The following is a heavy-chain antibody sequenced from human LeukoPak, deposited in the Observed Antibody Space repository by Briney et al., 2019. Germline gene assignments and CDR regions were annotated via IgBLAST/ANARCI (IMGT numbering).Heavy chain of an antibody. J-gene: IGHJ6*02. CDR2: VSHRGDT. V-gene: IGHV4/OR15-8*02. CDR3: ARDGTRRGSGGSWIRNYYYYYGMDV. Sequence: SGTLSLTCVVFGGSISSSNLWSWVRQPPGKGLEWIGEVSHRGDTNYNPSLKSRVTISIDKSKNQFSLRLASVTAADTAVYYCARDGTRRGSGGSWIRNYYYYYGMDVWGQGTTVTVSS. D-gene: IGHD2-15*01. CDR1: GGSISSSNL.